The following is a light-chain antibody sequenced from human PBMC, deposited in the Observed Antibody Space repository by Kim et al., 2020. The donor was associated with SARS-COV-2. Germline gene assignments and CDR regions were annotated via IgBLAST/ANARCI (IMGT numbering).Light chain of an antibody. J-gene: IGLJ3*02. CDR3: ATWDDSLNSWV. CDR2: SND. Sequence: ELTQPPSASGTPGQRVTISCSGSSSNIGSNTVNWYQQLPGTAPRLLIYSNDERPSGVPDRVSGSRSGTSASLAISGLQSEDEADYYCATWDDSLNSWVFGGGTQLTVL. V-gene: IGLV1-44*01. CDR1: SSNIGSNT.